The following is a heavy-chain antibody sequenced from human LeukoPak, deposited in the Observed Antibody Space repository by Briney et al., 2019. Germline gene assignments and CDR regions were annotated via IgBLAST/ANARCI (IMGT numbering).Heavy chain of an antibody. J-gene: IGHJ4*02. CDR2: ISSSGSTI. CDR3: ARDNYDSSGPYYFDY. CDR1: GFTFSTYE. D-gene: IGHD3-22*01. V-gene: IGHV3-48*03. Sequence: GGSLRLSCAASGFTFSTYEMTWVRQSPGKGLEWVSYISSSGSTIYYADSVKGRFTISRDNARNSLYLQMNSLRAEDTAVYYCARDNYDSSGPYYFDYWGQGTLVTVSS.